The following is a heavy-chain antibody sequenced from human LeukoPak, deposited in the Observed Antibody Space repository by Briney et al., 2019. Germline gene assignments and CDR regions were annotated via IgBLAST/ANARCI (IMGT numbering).Heavy chain of an antibody. CDR1: GFTFGSRG. Sequence: PGGSLRLSCAASGFTFGSRGMNWVRQAPGKGLEWLSYISRSSSTIYYADSVKGRFTISRDNAKNSLYLQMNSLRDEDTAVYYCARDRNPYADYSGNDYWGQGTLVTVSS. J-gene: IGHJ4*02. D-gene: IGHD4-17*01. V-gene: IGHV3-48*02. CDR2: ISRSSSTI. CDR3: ARDRNPYADYSGNDY.